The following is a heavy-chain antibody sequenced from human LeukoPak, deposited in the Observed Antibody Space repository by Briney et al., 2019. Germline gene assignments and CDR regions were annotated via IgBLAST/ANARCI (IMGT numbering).Heavy chain of an antibody. D-gene: IGHD3-9*01. J-gene: IGHJ6*04. CDR1: GFTFSSYG. Sequence: GGSLRLSCAASGFTFSSYGMSWVRQAPGKGLEWVSSISSIGSTIYYADSVKGRFTISRDNSKNTLYLQMNSLRAEDTAVYYCARDVALYDILTGMDVWGKGTTVTVSS. V-gene: IGHV3-48*01. CDR2: ISSIGSTI. CDR3: ARDVALYDILTGMDV.